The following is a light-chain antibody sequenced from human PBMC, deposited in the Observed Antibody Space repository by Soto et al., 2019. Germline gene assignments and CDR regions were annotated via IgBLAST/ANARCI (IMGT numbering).Light chain of an antibody. J-gene: IGKJ2*01. CDR2: GAS. Sequence: EIVMTQSPATLSVSPGERATLSCRASQSVSTNLAWYQQKPGQAPRLLMYGASTRATGIPARFSGSGSGTEFPLHLSRLQSEDFAVYYCQQYHNWPPYTFGQGTKLEIK. CDR3: QQYHNWPPYT. V-gene: IGKV3-15*01. CDR1: QSVSTN.